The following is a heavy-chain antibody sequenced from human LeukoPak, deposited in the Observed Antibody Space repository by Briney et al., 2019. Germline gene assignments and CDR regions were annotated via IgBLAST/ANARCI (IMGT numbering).Heavy chain of an antibody. CDR1: GFAFSSYT. CDR3: ARQKWDLREDAGGAFDI. J-gene: IGHJ3*02. Sequence: PGGSLRLSCVASGFAFSSYTRNWVRQAPGKGLEWVSSLSRTGSYRYYSDSLKGRSTISRHNAKNSLYLEMESLRADDTAVYYCARQKWDLREDAGGAFDIWGQGTMVIVSS. V-gene: IGHV3-21*01. CDR2: LSRTGSYR. D-gene: IGHD1-26*01.